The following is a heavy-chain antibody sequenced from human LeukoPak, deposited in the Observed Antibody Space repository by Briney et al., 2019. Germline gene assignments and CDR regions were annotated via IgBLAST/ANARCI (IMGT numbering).Heavy chain of an antibody. D-gene: IGHD6-6*01. J-gene: IGHJ6*03. CDR3: ARARLYSSSFVGYYYYYMDV. CDR2: IIPILGIA. Sequence: ASVKVSCKASGGTFSSYAISWVRQAPGQGLEWMGRIIPILGIANYAQKFQGRVTITTDESTSTAYMELSSLRSEDTAVYYCARARLYSSSFVGYYYYYMDVWGKGTTVTVSS. V-gene: IGHV1-69*04. CDR1: GGTFSSYA.